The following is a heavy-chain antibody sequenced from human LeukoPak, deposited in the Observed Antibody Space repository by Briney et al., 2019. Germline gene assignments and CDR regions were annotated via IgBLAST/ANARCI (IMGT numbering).Heavy chain of an antibody. V-gene: IGHV4-59*01. CDR2: IYYSGST. J-gene: IGHJ2*01. Sequence: PSETLSLTCTVSGGSISPYYWSWIRQPPGKGLECIGYIYYSGSTNYSPSLKSRVTISVDTSKNQFSLKLSSVTAADTAVCYCARGGWSLDLWGRGTLVTVSS. CDR1: GGSISPYY. CDR3: ARGGWSLDL. D-gene: IGHD3-16*01.